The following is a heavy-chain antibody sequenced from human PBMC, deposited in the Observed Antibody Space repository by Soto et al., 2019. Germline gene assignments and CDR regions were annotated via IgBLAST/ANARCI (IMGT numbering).Heavy chain of an antibody. V-gene: IGHV4-30-4*01. CDR1: GGSIISVDYS. J-gene: IGHJ4*02. CDR3: ARGMSPELAWSGYFQGHYVDN. CDR2: IYNNGHT. Sequence: QVQLQESGPGLVKPSQTLSLTCTVSGGSIISVDYSWTWLRQPPGKGLEWVADIYNNGHTYPASSLKSRLAVSVETSKSQVTLRLSSVTAADTAVYYCARGMSPELAWSGYFQGHYVDNWGLGPLVTVSS. D-gene: IGHD3-3*01.